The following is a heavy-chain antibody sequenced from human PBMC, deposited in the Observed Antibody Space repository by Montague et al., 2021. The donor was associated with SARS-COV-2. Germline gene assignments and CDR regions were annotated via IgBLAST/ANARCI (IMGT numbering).Heavy chain of an antibody. CDR3: ASDVSTGTYTLDH. V-gene: IGHV4-59*01. Sequence: ETLSLTCTVSGGSLNGYFWSWIRQAPGKTLEWLGYVHFSWSTNYNPSLKSRGDISVDTSKSQLSLWLASVTAADTAVYFCASDVSTGTYTLDHWGQGVLVTVSS. CDR2: VHFSWST. D-gene: IGHD1-26*01. J-gene: IGHJ4*01. CDR1: GGSLNGYF.